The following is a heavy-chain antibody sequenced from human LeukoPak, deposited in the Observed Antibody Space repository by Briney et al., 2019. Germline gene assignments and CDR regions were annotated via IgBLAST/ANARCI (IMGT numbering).Heavy chain of an antibody. Sequence: NPSETLSLTCTVPGGSISSSGFYWGWIRQPPGKGLEWIGSIYYSGSTYYNPSLKSRVTISVDTSKNQFSLKLSSVTAADTAVYYCAREDEKGGGTYDYWSQGTPVTVSS. J-gene: IGHJ4*02. V-gene: IGHV4-39*07. CDR3: AREDEKGGGTYDY. CDR1: GGSISSSGFY. D-gene: IGHD3-16*01. CDR2: IYYSGST.